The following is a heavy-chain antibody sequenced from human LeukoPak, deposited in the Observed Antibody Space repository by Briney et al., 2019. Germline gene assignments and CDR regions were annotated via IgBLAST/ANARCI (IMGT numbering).Heavy chain of an antibody. D-gene: IGHD3-3*02. CDR1: GFTFSTYT. J-gene: IGHJ4*02. Sequence: GXSLRLSCAASGFTFSTYTMSWVRQATGKGLEWVSAISGSGGNTYYADSVKGRFTISRDNSKNTLYLQMDSLRADDTAVYYCAKAAFSRTSYFDYWGQGTLVTASS. V-gene: IGHV3-23*01. CDR2: ISGSGGNT. CDR3: AKAAFSRTSYFDY.